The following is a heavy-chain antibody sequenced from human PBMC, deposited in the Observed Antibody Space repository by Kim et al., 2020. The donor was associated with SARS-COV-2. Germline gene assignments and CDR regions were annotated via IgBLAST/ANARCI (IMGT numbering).Heavy chain of an antibody. V-gene: IGHV3-66*01. CDR3: AREPSTYFDY. J-gene: IGHJ4*02. Sequence: TTYFADTVKERFTLPRSRSKNTVYLQMNSLKAEDTAVYFCAREPSTYFDYWGQGTLVTVSS. CDR2: TT.